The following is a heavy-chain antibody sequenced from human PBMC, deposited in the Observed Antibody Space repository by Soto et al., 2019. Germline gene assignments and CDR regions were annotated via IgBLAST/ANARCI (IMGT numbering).Heavy chain of an antibody. CDR1: GFAFKYAR. D-gene: IGHD3-16*01. CDR3: TTDWGSGTHYARAFDV. J-gene: IGHJ3*01. V-gene: IGHV3-15*01. CDR2: IRSNIDGATT. Sequence: LRLSCAASGFAFKYARMTWVRQAPGKGLEWVGHIRSNIDGATTAYAAPVKGRFTISRDESKNTVDLQMNSLITEDTAVYYCTTDWGSGTHYARAFDVWGQGTMVTVSS.